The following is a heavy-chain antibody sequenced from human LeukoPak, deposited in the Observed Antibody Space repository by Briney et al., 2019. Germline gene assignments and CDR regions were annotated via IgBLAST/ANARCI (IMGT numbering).Heavy chain of an antibody. D-gene: IGHD4-11*01. CDR1: GGTFSSYA. CDR3: AREPPRPRTVDDYGDY. J-gene: IGHJ4*02. Sequence: EASVKVSCKASGGTFSSYAISWVRQAPGQGLEWMGGIIPIFGTANYAQKFQGRVTITADKSTSTAYMELSSLRSEDTAVYYCAREPPRPRTVDDYGDYWGQGTLVTVSS. CDR2: IIPIFGTA. V-gene: IGHV1-69*06.